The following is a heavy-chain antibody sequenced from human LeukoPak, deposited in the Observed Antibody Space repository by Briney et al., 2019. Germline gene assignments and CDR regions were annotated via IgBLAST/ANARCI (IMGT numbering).Heavy chain of an antibody. CDR1: GFTFSSFW. CDR3: ARDIYYDKSGSDY. Sequence: GESLKISCAASGFTFSSFWMHWVRQAPGKGLVWVSRIKSDGSFATYPDSVKGRFTISRDNAMNTLYLQMNSLRAEDTAVYFCARDIYYDKSGSDYWGQGTLVTVSS. D-gene: IGHD3-22*01. CDR2: IKSDGSFA. V-gene: IGHV3-74*01. J-gene: IGHJ4*02.